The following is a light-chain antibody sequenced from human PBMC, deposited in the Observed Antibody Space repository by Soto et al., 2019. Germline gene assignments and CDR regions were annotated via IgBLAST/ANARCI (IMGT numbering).Light chain of an antibody. CDR2: GAS. CDR1: HSLTNNY. CDR3: QQYGSSPRT. V-gene: IGKV3-20*01. J-gene: IGKJ1*01. Sequence: EFVLTQSPGTLSLSPGERATLSCRASHSLTNNYLAWYQHKPGQAPRLLIYGASSRATGIPDRFSGSGSGTDFTLTISRLEPEDFAVYYCQQYGSSPRTFGQGTKVDIK.